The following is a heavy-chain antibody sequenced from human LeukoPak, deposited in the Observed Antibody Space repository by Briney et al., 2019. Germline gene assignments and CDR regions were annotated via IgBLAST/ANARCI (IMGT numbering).Heavy chain of an antibody. D-gene: IGHD3-22*01. J-gene: IGHJ4*02. CDR3: ARCHYDSSGYYSVPSHLDY. Sequence: GGSLRLSCAASGFTFSSYWMTWVRQAPGKGLEWVANIKQDGSVKYYVDSLRGRFSISRDNVKNSLFLQMNSLSAEDTAVYYCARCHYDSSGYYSVPSHLDYWGQGTLVTVSS. CDR1: GFTFSSYW. V-gene: IGHV3-7*01. CDR2: IKQDGSVK.